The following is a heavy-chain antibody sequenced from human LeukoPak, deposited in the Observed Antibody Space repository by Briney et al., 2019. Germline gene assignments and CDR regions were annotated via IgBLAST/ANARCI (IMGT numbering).Heavy chain of an antibody. V-gene: IGHV3-33*01. CDR2: IWYDGSNK. CDR3: ARNNGMDV. Sequence: SCKASGFTFSSYGMHWVRQAPGKGLEWVAVIWYDGSNKYYADSVKGRFTISRDNSKNTLYLQMNSLRAEDTALYHCARNNGMDVWGQGTTVIVSS. J-gene: IGHJ6*02. CDR1: GFTFSSYG.